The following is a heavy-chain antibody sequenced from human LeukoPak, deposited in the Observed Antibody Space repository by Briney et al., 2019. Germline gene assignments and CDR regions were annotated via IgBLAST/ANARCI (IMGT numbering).Heavy chain of an antibody. CDR2: ISGSGGST. D-gene: IGHD3-10*01. J-gene: IGHJ6*04. CDR3: AKYFSGIYYYYGMDV. CDR1: GFTFSSYA. Sequence: GGSLRLSCAASGFTFSSYAMNWVRQAPGKGLEWVSTISGSGGSTYYADSVKGRFTISRDNSKNTLYLQMNSLRAEDTAVYYCAKYFSGIYYYYGMDVWGKGTTVTVSS. V-gene: IGHV3-23*01.